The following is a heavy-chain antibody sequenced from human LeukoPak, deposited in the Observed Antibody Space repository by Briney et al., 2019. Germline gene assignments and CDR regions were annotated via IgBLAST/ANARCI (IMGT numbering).Heavy chain of an antibody. V-gene: IGHV4-4*07. Sequence: SETLSLTCTVSGGSISSYYWSWIRQPAGKGLERIGRIYSSGSTNYNPSLKSRVTISVDKSKNQFSLKLTSVTAADTAVYYCARVGQDSTGYYRIFDYWGQGTLVTVSS. CDR2: IYSSGST. J-gene: IGHJ4*02. CDR3: ARVGQDSTGYYRIFDY. CDR1: GGSISSYY. D-gene: IGHD3-22*01.